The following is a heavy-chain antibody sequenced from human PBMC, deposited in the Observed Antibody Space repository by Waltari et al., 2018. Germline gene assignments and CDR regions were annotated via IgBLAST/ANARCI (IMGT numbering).Heavy chain of an antibody. CDR3: AREDVSYAACSLMDV. Sequence: EMHVVESGGGLVQPGGSLRLSCVASGFTFSSHGIHWVLAAPGKGLEWVSRISGDASSIAYADSVRGRFFISRDNAKNTLYLQMNSLRAEDTGIYYCAREDVSYAACSLMDVWGKGTTVTVSS. V-gene: IGHV3-74*01. J-gene: IGHJ6*03. CDR2: ISGDASSI. D-gene: IGHD2-15*01. CDR1: GFTFSSHG.